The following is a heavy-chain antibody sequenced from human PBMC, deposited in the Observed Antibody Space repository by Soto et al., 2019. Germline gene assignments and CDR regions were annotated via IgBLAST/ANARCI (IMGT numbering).Heavy chain of an antibody. CDR2: IYYSGST. D-gene: IGHD4-17*01. CDR1: GGSISSGDYY. Sequence: QVQLQESGPGLVKPSQTLSLTCTVSGGSISSGDYYWSWIRQPPGKGLEWIGYIYYSGSTYYNPSLKSRVTISVATSKNHFPLKLSSVPAADTAVYYCARVFSRDYGDPHWFAPWGQGTLVTVSS. CDR3: ARVFSRDYGDPHWFAP. J-gene: IGHJ5*02. V-gene: IGHV4-30-4*01.